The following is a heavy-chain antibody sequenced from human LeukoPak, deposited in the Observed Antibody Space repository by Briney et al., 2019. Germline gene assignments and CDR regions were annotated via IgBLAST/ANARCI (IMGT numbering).Heavy chain of an antibody. J-gene: IGHJ4*02. D-gene: IGHD6-13*01. CDR2: ISSSSSTI. Sequence: GGSLRLSCAASGFTFSSYSMNWVRQAPGKGPEWVSYISSSSSTIYYADSVKGRFTISRDNSKNTLYLQMNSLRAEDTAVYYCARSQQVATFDYWGQGTLVTVSS. V-gene: IGHV3-48*01. CDR3: ARSQQVATFDY. CDR1: GFTFSSYS.